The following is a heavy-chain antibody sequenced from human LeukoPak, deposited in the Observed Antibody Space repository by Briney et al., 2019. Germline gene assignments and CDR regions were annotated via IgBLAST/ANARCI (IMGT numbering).Heavy chain of an antibody. CDR1: GFTCTNYG. Sequence: GGSLRLSCAASGFTCTNYGMHWVRQAPGKGMEWVTFIRYDGSYKYYGDSVKGRFTISRDNSKNTLYLQMNSLRAEDTAVYYCGKVYLSQHYYGSGILNWGQGTLVTVSS. D-gene: IGHD3-10*01. J-gene: IGHJ4*02. CDR2: IRYDGSYK. CDR3: GKVYLSQHYYGSGILN. V-gene: IGHV3-30*02.